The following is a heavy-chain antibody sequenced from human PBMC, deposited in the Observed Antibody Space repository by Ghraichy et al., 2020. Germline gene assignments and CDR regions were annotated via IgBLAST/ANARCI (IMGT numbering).Heavy chain of an antibody. Sequence: GGSLRLSCAASGFTFSSYSMNWVRQAPGKGLEWVSSISSSSSYIYYADSVKRRFTISRDNAKNSLYLQMNSLRAEDTAVYYCARDRRGFGELLSRLFDYWGQGTLVTVSS. V-gene: IGHV3-21*01. CDR1: GFTFSSYS. D-gene: IGHD3-10*01. J-gene: IGHJ4*02. CDR2: ISSSSSYI. CDR3: ARDRRGFGELLSRLFDY.